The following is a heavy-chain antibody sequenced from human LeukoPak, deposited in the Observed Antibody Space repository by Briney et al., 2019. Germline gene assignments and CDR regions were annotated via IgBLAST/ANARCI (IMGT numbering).Heavy chain of an antibody. J-gene: IGHJ4*02. Sequence: GRSLRLSCAASGFTFSSYGMHWVRQAPGKGLEWVAGISYDGSNKYYADSVKGRFTISRDNSKNTLYLQMNSLRAEDTAVYYCAKDLGRLDTAMVTDYWGQGTLVTVSS. CDR2: ISYDGSNK. CDR3: AKDLGRLDTAMVTDY. V-gene: IGHV3-30*18. CDR1: GFTFSSYG. D-gene: IGHD5-18*01.